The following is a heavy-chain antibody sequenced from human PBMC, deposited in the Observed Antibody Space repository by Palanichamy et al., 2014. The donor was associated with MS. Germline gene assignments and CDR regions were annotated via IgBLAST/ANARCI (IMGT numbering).Heavy chain of an antibody. CDR2: IDPADSYT. J-gene: IGHJ4*02. V-gene: IGHV5-10-1*03. CDR1: GYIFTSYW. D-gene: IGHD6-19*01. Sequence: EVQLVQSGAGVNKPGESLRISCKGSGYIFTSYWINWVRQMPGKGLERMGRIDPADSYTNYSPSFQGHVTIPSDKSISTAYLQWSGLKASDTGMYYCARREYSSGPDDFWGQGTLVTVSS. CDR3: ARREYSSGPDDF.